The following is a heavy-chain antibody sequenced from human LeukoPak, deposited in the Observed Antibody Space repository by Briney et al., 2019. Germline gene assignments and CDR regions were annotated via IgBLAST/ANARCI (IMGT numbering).Heavy chain of an antibody. CDR2: IYSGGST. V-gene: IGHV3-53*01. CDR3: AKHLWRDLLWFGEGYYFGS. D-gene: IGHD3-10*01. J-gene: IGHJ4*02. CDR1: GFTVSSNY. Sequence: GGSLRLSCAASGFTVSSNYMSWVRQAPGKGLEWVSVIYSGGSTYYADSVKGRFTIARDNSKNTLYLQMDSLRLEDTAVYYCAKHLWRDLLWFGEGYYFGSWGQGTLVTVSS.